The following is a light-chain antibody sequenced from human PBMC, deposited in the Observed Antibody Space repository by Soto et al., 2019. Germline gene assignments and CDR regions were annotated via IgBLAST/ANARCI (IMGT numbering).Light chain of an antibody. Sequence: DIVMTQSPDSLAVSLGERATINCKSSQSVFYSSISKNFLAWYQQKAGHPPKLLIYWAATRESGVPDRFSGSGSGTDFTLTISSLQAEDVAVYYCQQYYGLPLSFGGGTKVDIK. CDR2: WAA. V-gene: IGKV4-1*01. CDR3: QQYYGLPLS. CDR1: QSVFYSSISKNF. J-gene: IGKJ4*01.